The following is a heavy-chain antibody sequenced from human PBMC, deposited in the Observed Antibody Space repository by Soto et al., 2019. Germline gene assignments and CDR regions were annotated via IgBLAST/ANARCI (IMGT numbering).Heavy chain of an antibody. CDR3: ARYSSSWLYYYYYGMDV. J-gene: IGHJ6*02. V-gene: IGHV4-59*01. Sequence: SESLSLTCTVSGGSISSYYWSWIRQPPGKGLEWIGYIYYSGSTNYNPSLKSRVTISVDTSKNQFSLKLSSVTAADTAVYYCARYSSSWLYYYYYGMDVWGQGTTVTVSS. CDR2: IYYSGST. D-gene: IGHD6-13*01. CDR1: GGSISSYY.